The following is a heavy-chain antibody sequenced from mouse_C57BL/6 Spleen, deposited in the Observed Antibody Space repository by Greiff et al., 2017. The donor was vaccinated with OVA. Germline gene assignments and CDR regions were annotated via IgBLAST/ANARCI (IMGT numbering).Heavy chain of an antibody. Sequence: QVQLQQPGAELVRPGSSVKLSCKASGYTFTSYWMHWVKQRPIQGLEWIGNIDPSDSETHYNQKFKDKATLTVDKSSITAYMQLSSLTSEDSAVYYCAMWDYDDYFDYWGQGTTLTVSS. CDR1: GYTFTSYW. J-gene: IGHJ2*01. CDR3: AMWDYDDYFDY. V-gene: IGHV1-52*01. D-gene: IGHD2-4*01. CDR2: IDPSDSET.